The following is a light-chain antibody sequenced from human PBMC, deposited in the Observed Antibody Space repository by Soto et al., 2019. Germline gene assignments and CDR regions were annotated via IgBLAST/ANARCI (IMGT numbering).Light chain of an antibody. Sequence: DIQMTQSPSSLSASVGDRVTITCRASQSISSYLNWDQQKPGKAPKLLIYAASSLQSGVPSRFIGRGTGEDFTLNLSRLEPEEFATFYCSHAYNTPQTFGQGTKVEIK. CDR3: SHAYNTPQT. J-gene: IGKJ2*01. CDR2: AAS. CDR1: QSISSY. V-gene: IGKV1-39*01.